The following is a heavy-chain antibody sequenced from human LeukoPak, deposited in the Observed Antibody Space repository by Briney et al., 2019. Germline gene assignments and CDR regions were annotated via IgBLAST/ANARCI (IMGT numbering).Heavy chain of an antibody. J-gene: IGHJ4*02. CDR1: GGSISSRSYY. Sequence: SETLSLTCSVSGGSISSRSYYWGWIRQPPGRGLEWIGSIYYSGSTYYNPSLKSRVTISLDTSKNQFSLQLNSVTPEDTAVYFCARSIAAAHFDYWGQGTLVTVSS. V-gene: IGHV4-39*07. D-gene: IGHD6-13*01. CDR2: IYYSGST. CDR3: ARSIAAAHFDY.